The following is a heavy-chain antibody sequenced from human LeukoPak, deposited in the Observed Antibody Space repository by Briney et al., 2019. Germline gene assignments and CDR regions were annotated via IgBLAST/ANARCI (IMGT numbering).Heavy chain of an antibody. CDR2: IRYDGSNK. CDR3: PYSSSGDYAFDI. J-gene: IGHJ3*02. D-gene: IGHD6-6*01. Sequence: PGGSLRLSCEASGFTFSNYGMHWVRQAPGKGLEWVAFIRYDGSNKYYADSVKGRFTISRDNSKNTLYLQMNSLRAEDTAVYYAPYSSSGDYAFDIWGQGTMVTVSS. V-gene: IGHV3-30*02. CDR1: GFTFSNYG.